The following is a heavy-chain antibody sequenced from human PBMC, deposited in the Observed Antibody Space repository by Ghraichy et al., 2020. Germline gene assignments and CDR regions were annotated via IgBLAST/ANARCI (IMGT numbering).Heavy chain of an antibody. CDR2: IYSGGST. J-gene: IGHJ6*02. CDR3: ARFPHRPDYYYDGMDV. Sequence: GGSLRLSCAASGFTVSSNYMSWVRQAPGKGLEWVSVIYSGGSTYYADSVKGRLTISSDNSKNTLYLQMNSLRAEDKAVYYCARFPHRPDYYYDGMDVWDQGTTVTVSS. CDR1: GFTVSSNY. V-gene: IGHV3-66*02.